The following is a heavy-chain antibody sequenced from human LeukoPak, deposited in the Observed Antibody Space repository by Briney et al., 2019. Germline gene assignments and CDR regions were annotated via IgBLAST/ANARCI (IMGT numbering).Heavy chain of an antibody. D-gene: IGHD6-13*01. CDR3: ARDSRGAAAMYDAFDI. Sequence: PSGTLSLTCAVSGGSISSSNWWSWVRQPPGKGLEWIGEIYHSGSTNYNPSLKSRVTISVDKSKNQFSLKLSSVTAADTAVYYCARDSRGAAAMYDAFDIWGQGTMVTVSS. V-gene: IGHV4-4*02. CDR2: IYHSGST. CDR1: GGSISSSNW. J-gene: IGHJ3*02.